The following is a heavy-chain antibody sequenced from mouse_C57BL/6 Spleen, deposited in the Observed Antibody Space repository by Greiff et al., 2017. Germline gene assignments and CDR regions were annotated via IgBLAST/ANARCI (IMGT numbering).Heavy chain of an antibody. CDR2: IRNKANGYTT. Sequence: EVMLVESGGGLVQPGGSLSLSCAASGFTFTDYYMSWVRQPPGKALEWLGFIRNKANGYTTEYGASVKGRFTISRDNSQSILYLQMNALRAEDSATYYCARSHYYGSSFFAYWGQGTLVTVSA. CDR3: ARSHYYGSSFFAY. CDR1: GFTFTDYY. J-gene: IGHJ3*01. D-gene: IGHD1-1*01. V-gene: IGHV7-3*01.